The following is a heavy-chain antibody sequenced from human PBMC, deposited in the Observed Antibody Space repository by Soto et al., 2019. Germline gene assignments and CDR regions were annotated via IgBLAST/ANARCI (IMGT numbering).Heavy chain of an antibody. CDR3: ARLHGYCSSSSCHGHYAMDV. Sequence: QLQLQESGPGLVKPSETLSLTCTVSSASISSSSYTWGWIRQPPGKGLEWIGSIYYSGTTYYNPSLNGRVPVYVDTSKNQVSLKVTSVTAADTAVYYCARLHGYCSSSSCHGHYAMDVWGQGTTVTVSS. CDR1: SASISSSSYT. CDR2: IYYSGTT. J-gene: IGHJ6*02. V-gene: IGHV4-39*01. D-gene: IGHD2-2*01.